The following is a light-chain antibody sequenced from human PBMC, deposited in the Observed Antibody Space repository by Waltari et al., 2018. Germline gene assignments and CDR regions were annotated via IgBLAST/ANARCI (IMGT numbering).Light chain of an antibody. CDR3: MQSTQDPYT. J-gene: IGKJ2*01. CDR2: KVT. V-gene: IGKV2D-29*02. Sequence: DIVLTKNPLSLLVSPGESASISCWSSQSLLHSNGNTYFHWYLQKPGQSPRLLIYKVTNRESGVPDRFSGSGSGTDFTLKISRMEPEDVGVYYCMQSTQDPYTFGQGTKVEIK. CDR1: QSLLHSNGNTY.